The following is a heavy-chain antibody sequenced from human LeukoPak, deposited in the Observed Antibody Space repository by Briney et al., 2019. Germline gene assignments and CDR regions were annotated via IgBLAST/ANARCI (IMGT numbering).Heavy chain of an antibody. J-gene: IGHJ6*02. D-gene: IGHD6-13*01. Sequence: SLRLSCAAPGFTFDDYAMHWVRHAPGKGLEWVSGISWNSGSIGYADSVKGRFTISRDNAKNSLYLQMNSLRAEDTALYYCAKDIKPIAAAGTGYYYGMDVWGQGTTVTVSS. CDR3: AKDIKPIAAAGTGYYYGMDV. CDR1: GFTFDDYA. V-gene: IGHV3-9*01. CDR2: ISWNSGSI.